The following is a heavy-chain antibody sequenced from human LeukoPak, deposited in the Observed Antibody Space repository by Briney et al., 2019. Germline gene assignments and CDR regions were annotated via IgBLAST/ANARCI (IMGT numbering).Heavy chain of an antibody. V-gene: IGHV3-33*01. D-gene: IGHD3-10*01. CDR1: GFTFSSYG. Sequence: GRSLRLSCAASGFTFSSYGMHWVRQAPGKGLEWVAVIWYDGSNKYYADSVKGRFTISRDNSKNTLYLQMNSLRAEDTAVYYCARDQFTMVREVMTYYFDYWGQGTLVTVSS. J-gene: IGHJ4*02. CDR3: ARDQFTMVREVMTYYFDY. CDR2: IWYDGSNK.